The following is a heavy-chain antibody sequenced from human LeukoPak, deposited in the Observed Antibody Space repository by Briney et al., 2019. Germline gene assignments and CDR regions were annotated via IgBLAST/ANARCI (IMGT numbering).Heavy chain of an antibody. V-gene: IGHV3-30*02. J-gene: IGHJ4*02. Sequence: PGGSLRLSCGASGFDFSNNGMHWGRQAPGKGLEWVAFIRYDAANQYYADSVKGRFTISRDNSKNTLYLKMDSLRSEDTAIYHCAKDIAVSDSYFDYWGQGTLVTVSS. CDR2: IRYDAANQ. CDR3: AKDIAVSDSYFDY. CDR1: GFDFSNNG. D-gene: IGHD6-19*01.